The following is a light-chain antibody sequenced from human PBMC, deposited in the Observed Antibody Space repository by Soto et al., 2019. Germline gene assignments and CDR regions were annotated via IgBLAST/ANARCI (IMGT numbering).Light chain of an antibody. CDR3: SSYTSSSTLDV. J-gene: IGLJ1*01. CDR2: EVS. Sequence: QSALTQPASVSGSPGQSITISCTGTSSDVGGYNYVSWYQQHPGKAPKLMIYEVSNRPSGVSNRFSGSKSGNTASLTISGLQAEDEADYYCSSYTSSSTLDVFGTGTKVTL. V-gene: IGLV2-14*01. CDR1: SSDVGGYNY.